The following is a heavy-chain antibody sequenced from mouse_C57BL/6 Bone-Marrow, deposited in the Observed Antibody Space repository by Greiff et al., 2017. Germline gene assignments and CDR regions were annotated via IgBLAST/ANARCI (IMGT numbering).Heavy chain of an antibody. CDR1: DYTFTSYW. V-gene: IGHV1-55*01. D-gene: IGHD1-1*01. Sequence: VQLQQPGAELVKPGASVKMSCKASDYTFTSYWITWVKQRPGQGLEWIGDIYPGSGSTNYNEKFKSKATLTVDTSSSTAYMQLSSLPSEDSAVYYCARKRYPYWYFDVWDTGTTVTVSS. J-gene: IGHJ1*03. CDR2: IYPGSGST. CDR3: ARKRYPYWYFDV.